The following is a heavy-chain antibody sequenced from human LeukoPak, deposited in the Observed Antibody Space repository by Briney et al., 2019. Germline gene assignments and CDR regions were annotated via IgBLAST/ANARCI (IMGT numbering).Heavy chain of an antibody. V-gene: IGHV3-23*01. CDR3: ARDLGVFASEETVGDY. CDR2: VSGSGSST. CDR1: GFTSRSYV. J-gene: IGHJ4*02. Sequence: GGSLRLSCAASGFTSRSYVMSWVRQAPGKGLEWVSTVSGSGSSTYYADSVKGRFTISRDSSKSTLYLQMNSLRAEDTAVYYCARDLGVFASEETVGDYWGQGTLVTVSS. D-gene: IGHD6-6*01.